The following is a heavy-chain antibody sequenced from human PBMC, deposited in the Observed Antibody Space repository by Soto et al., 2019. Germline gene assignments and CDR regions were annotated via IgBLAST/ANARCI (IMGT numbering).Heavy chain of an antibody. CDR3: AKDLGQQLILNYGMDV. CDR2: VSYDGSHK. D-gene: IGHD4-4*01. J-gene: IGHJ6*02. V-gene: IGHV3-30*18. CDR1: GFTFNNYG. Sequence: QVQLVESGGGVVQPGTSLRLYCAPSGFTFNNYGIYWVRQAPGKGLEWVAVVSYDGSHKYYADSVKGRFTISRENAKNMLYLQMNSLRPDDTAVYYCAKDLGQQLILNYGMDVWGQGTTVIVSS.